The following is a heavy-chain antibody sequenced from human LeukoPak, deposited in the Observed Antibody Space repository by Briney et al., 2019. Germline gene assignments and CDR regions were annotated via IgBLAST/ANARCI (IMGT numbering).Heavy chain of an antibody. V-gene: IGHV3-21*01. J-gene: IGHJ4*02. CDR3: ARGLNYYDILTFADY. D-gene: IGHD3-9*01. CDR1: GFTFSSYS. CDR2: ISSSSSYI. Sequence: GGSLRLSCAASGFTFSSYSMNRVRQAPGKGLEWVSSISSSSSYIYYADSVKGRFTISRDNAKNSLYLQMNSLRAEDTAVYYCARGLNYYDILTFADYWGQGTLVTVSS.